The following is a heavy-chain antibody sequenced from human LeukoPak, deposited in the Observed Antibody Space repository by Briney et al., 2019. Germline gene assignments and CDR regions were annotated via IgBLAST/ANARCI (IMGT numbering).Heavy chain of an antibody. CDR2: INPSGGST. D-gene: IGHD1-26*01. J-gene: IGHJ4*02. CDR3: ATSGSYIDY. CDR1: GYTFNNHY. Sequence: ASVKVSCKASGYTFNNHYMYWVRQAPGQGLEWMGIINPSGGSTSYAQKFQGRVTMTRDTSTSTVYMELSSLRSEDTAVYYCATSGSYIDYWGQGTLVTDSS. V-gene: IGHV1-46*02.